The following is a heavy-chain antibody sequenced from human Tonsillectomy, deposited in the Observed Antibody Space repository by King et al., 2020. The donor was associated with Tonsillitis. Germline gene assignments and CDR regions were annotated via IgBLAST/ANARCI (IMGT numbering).Heavy chain of an antibody. CDR1: AYSFTSYW. Sequence: VQLVESGAEVKKPGESLKMSCKGSAYSFTSYWIGWVRQMPGKGLEWMWIIYPGDSDTRYSPSFQVQVTISADKTISTAYLQWSSLKASDTAMYYCARFSGSYVSASDVWGQGTTVTVSS. J-gene: IGHJ6*02. CDR2: IYPGDSDT. CDR3: ARFSGSYVSASDV. D-gene: IGHD1-26*01. V-gene: IGHV5-51*01.